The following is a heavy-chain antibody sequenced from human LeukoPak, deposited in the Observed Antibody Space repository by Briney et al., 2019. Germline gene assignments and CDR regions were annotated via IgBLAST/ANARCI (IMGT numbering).Heavy chain of an antibody. CDR2: ISGSGGST. D-gene: IGHD2-21*01. Sequence: GGSLRLSCAASGFTLTAYPMSWFRKAPGKGLEWVSSISGSGGSTYYADSVKGRFTVSKDNSKNTLYLQMNSLRAEDTAIYYCAKGKTTSACSSLDYWGQGTLVTVSS. V-gene: IGHV3-23*01. CDR1: GFTLTAYP. J-gene: IGHJ4*02. CDR3: AKGKTTSACSSLDY.